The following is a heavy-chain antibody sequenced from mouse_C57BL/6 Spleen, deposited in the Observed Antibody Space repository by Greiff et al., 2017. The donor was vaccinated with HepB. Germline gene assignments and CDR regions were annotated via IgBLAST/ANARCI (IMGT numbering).Heavy chain of an antibody. V-gene: IGHV1-81*01. CDR2: IYPRSGNT. CDR1: GYTFTSYG. CDR3: ARRRETAQAGDAMDY. J-gene: IGHJ4*01. D-gene: IGHD3-2*02. Sequence: QVQLQQSGAELARPGASVKLSCKASGYTFTSYGISWVKQRTGQGLEWIGEIYPRSGNTYYNEKFKGKATLTADKSSSTAYMELRSLTSEDSAVYFCARRRETAQAGDAMDYWGQGTSGTVSS.